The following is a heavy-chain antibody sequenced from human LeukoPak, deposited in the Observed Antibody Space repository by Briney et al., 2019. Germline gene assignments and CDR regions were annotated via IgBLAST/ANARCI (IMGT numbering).Heavy chain of an antibody. Sequence: PGGSLRLSCAASGFTFSSYGMHWVRQAPGKGLEWVAFMRYDGSNKYYADSVKGRFTISRDNSKNTLYLQMNSLRAEDTAVYYCAKQGRIAASKAYVDDAFDIWGQGTMVTVSS. CDR2: MRYDGSNK. D-gene: IGHD6-25*01. V-gene: IGHV3-30*02. CDR3: AKQGRIAASKAYVDDAFDI. CDR1: GFTFSSYG. J-gene: IGHJ3*02.